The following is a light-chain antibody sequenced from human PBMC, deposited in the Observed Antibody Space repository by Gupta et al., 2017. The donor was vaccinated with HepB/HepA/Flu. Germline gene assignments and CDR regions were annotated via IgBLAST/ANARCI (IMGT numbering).Light chain of an antibody. CDR2: DAY. Sequence: EIVLTQSPAALSLSPGERATLSCRASQSVSSYLAWYQQKPGQAPRLLIYDAYNRATGIPARFSVSGSGTDFTLTISSLEPEDFAVYYCQHRSNWPPITFGQGTRLDIK. CDR3: QHRSNWPPIT. J-gene: IGKJ5*01. CDR1: QSVSSY. V-gene: IGKV3-11*01.